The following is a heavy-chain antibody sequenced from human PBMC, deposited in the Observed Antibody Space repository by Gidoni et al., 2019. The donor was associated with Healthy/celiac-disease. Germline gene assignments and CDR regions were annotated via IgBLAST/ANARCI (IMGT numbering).Heavy chain of an antibody. CDR3: AKGRLYSDY. CDR2: ISGSGGRT. Sequence: EVQLLAYGGGLVQTGGSLRLSCSASGFTFRSYAMSWVRQAPGKGLGWVSAISGSGGRTYYADSVKGRFTISRGNSKNTLYLQMNSLRAEDTAVYYCAKGRLYSDYWGQGTLVTVSS. CDR1: GFTFRSYA. J-gene: IGHJ4*02. D-gene: IGHD3-16*02. V-gene: IGHV3-23*01.